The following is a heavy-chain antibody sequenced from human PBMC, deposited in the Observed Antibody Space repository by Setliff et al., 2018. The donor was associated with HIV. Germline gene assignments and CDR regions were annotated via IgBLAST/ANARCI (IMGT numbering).Heavy chain of an antibody. V-gene: IGHV1-2*05. CDR1: GYTFTDYY. Sequence: GASVKVSCKASGYTFTDYYMHWVRQAPGQGLEWMGRVNPNSGGTNYVQKFQGGVTMTRDRSINTAYMELSRLRSDDTGVYYCATKVYCTNGVCLDAFDIWGQGTMVTVSS. D-gene: IGHD2-8*01. CDR3: ATKVYCTNGVCLDAFDI. J-gene: IGHJ3*02. CDR2: VNPNSGGT.